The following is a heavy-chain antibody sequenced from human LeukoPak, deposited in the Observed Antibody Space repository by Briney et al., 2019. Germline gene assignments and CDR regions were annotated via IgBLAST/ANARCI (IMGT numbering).Heavy chain of an antibody. V-gene: IGHV3-30*02. J-gene: IGHJ4*02. CDR1: GFTFSSYG. CDR3: AKDRAYYDSSGYIFDY. Sequence: GGSLRLSCAASGFTFSSYGMHWVRQAPGKGLEWVAFIRYDGSNKYYADSVKGRFTISRDNSKNTLYLQMNSLRAEDTAVYYCAKDRAYYDSSGYIFDYWGQGTLVTVSS. CDR2: IRYDGSNK. D-gene: IGHD3-22*01.